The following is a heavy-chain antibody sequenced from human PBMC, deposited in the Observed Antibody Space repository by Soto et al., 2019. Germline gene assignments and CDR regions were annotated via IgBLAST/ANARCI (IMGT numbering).Heavy chain of an antibody. CDR1: GGTFSSYA. Sequence: VKVSCKASGGTFSSYAISWVRQAPGQGLEWMGGIIPIFGTANYAQKFQGRVTITADESTSTAYMELSSLRSEDTAVYYCARVVSYGPDYYFDYWGQGTLVTVSS. J-gene: IGHJ4*02. CDR3: ARVVSYGPDYYFDY. CDR2: IIPIFGTA. D-gene: IGHD5-18*01. V-gene: IGHV1-69*13.